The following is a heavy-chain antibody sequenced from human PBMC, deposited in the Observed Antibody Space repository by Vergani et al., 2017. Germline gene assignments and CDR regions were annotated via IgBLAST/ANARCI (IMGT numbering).Heavy chain of an antibody. V-gene: IGHV4-34*01. CDR3: ARGGGGY. J-gene: IGHJ4*02. D-gene: IGHD2-15*01. CDR2: IYYSGST. Sequence: QVQLQQWGAGLLKPSETLSLTCAVYGGSFSGYYWSWIRQHPGKGLEWIGYIYYSGSTYYNPSLKSRVTISVDTSKNQFSLKLSSVTAADTAVYYCARGGGGYWGQGTLVTVSS. CDR1: GGSFSGYY.